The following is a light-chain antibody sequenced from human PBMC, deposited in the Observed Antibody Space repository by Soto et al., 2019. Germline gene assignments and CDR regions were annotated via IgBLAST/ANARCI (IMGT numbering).Light chain of an antibody. V-gene: IGLV2-23*01. Sequence: QSVLTQPASVSGSPGQSITISCTGTSSDVGSYNLVSWYQHHPGKAPKLLIFEASKRPSGVSNRFSGSKSGNTASLAVSGLQAEDEADYYCSSYAGTYIVFGTGTKVTVL. J-gene: IGLJ1*01. CDR2: EAS. CDR1: SSDVGSYNL. CDR3: SSYAGTYIV.